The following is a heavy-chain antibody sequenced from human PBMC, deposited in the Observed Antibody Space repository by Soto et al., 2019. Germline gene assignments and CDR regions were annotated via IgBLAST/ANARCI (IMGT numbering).Heavy chain of an antibody. CDR3: ARTGGYDFWSGYLNWFDP. V-gene: IGHV1-3*01. J-gene: IGHJ5*02. D-gene: IGHD3-3*01. Sequence: ASVKVSCKASGYIFTAYAIHWVRQAPGQMLEWMGWINAGNDNTKYSQKFQGRVTITMDTSASTAYMDLNSLRSEDTAVYYCARTGGYDFWSGYLNWFDPWGQVPLVTVCS. CDR2: INAGNDNT. CDR1: GYIFTAYA.